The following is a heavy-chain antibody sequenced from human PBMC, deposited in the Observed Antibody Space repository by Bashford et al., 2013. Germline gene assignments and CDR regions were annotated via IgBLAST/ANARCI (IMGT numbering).Heavy chain of an antibody. V-gene: IGHV4-31*03. D-gene: IGHD3-22*01. Sequence: SETLSLTCTVSGGSISSGGYYWSWIRQXPGKGLEWIGYIYYSGSTYYNPSLKSRVTISVDTSKNQFSLKLSSVTAADTAVYYCARSDYYDSSDEGDYWGQGTLVTVSS. CDR3: ARSDYYDSSDEGDY. CDR2: IYYSGST. J-gene: IGHJ4*02. CDR1: GGSISSGGYY.